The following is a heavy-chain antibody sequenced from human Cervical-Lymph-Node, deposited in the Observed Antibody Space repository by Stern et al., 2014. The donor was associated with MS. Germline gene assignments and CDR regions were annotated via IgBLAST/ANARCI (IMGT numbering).Heavy chain of an antibody. CDR2: IRSKANSYAT. Sequence: EVQLVESGGGLVQPGGSLKLSCAASGFTFSGSAIHWVRQASGKGLEWVGRIRSKANSYATAYAASVKGRFTISRDDSKNTAYLQMNSLKTEDTAVYYCTILTLAARPDDYWGQGTLVTVSS. CDR3: TILTLAARPDDY. V-gene: IGHV3-73*02. CDR1: GFTFSGSA. D-gene: IGHD6-6*01. J-gene: IGHJ4*02.